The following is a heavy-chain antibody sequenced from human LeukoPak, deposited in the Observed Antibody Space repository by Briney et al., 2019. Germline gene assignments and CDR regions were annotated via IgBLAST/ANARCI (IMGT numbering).Heavy chain of an antibody. J-gene: IGHJ6*02. V-gene: IGHV1-69*05. Sequence: GASVKVSCKASGGTFSSYAISWVRQAPGQGLEWMGGIIPIFGTANYAQKLQGRVTMTTDTSTSTAYMELRSLRSDDTAVYYCARESYCSSTSCYSDYYYYGMDVWGQGTTVTVSS. CDR1: GGTFSSYA. CDR3: ARESYCSSTSCYSDYYYYGMDV. D-gene: IGHD2-2*01. CDR2: IIPIFGTA.